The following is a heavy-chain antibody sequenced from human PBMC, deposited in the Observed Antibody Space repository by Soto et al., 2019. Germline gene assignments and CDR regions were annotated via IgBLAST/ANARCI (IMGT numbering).Heavy chain of an antibody. CDR3: AGLPFRSAAASHGRSNWFGQ. CDR2: IFYTGRT. V-gene: IGHV4-39*01. Sequence: PSETLSLTCTVSGGSISNPSYYWGWVRQPPGKGLEWIGDIFYTGRTYYSPSLKSRVTISVDTSKEQFSLNLTSVTAADTAVYFCAGLPFRSAAASHGRSNWFGQWAPGTLVTVS. J-gene: IGHJ5*02. CDR1: GGSISNPSYY. D-gene: IGHD3-3*01.